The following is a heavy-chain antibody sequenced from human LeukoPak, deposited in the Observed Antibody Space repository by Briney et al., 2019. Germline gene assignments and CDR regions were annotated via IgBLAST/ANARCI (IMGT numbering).Heavy chain of an antibody. V-gene: IGHV3-9*01. Sequence: GGSLRLSCAASGFTFDDYAMHWVRQAPGKGLEWVSGISWNSGSIGYADSVKGRFTISRDNAKNSLYLQMNSLRAEDTALYYCAKDIYTYYYDSSGFDYWGQGTLVTVSS. CDR2: ISWNSGSI. CDR3: AKDIYTYYYDSSGFDY. D-gene: IGHD3-22*01. J-gene: IGHJ4*02. CDR1: GFTFDDYA.